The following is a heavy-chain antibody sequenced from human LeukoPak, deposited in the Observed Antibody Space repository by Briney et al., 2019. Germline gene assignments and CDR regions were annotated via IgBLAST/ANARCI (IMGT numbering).Heavy chain of an antibody. CDR2: IIPILGIA. Sequence: ASVKVSCKASGGTFSSYAISWVRQAPGQGLEWMGWIIPILGIANYAQKFQGRVTITADKSTSTAYMELSSLRSEDTAVYYCARHPVVPAAPFDYWGQGTLVTVSS. CDR3: ARHPVVPAAPFDY. CDR1: GGTFSSYA. D-gene: IGHD2-2*01. J-gene: IGHJ4*02. V-gene: IGHV1-69*04.